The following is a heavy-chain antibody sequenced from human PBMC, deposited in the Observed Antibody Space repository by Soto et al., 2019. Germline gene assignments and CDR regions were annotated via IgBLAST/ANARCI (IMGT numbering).Heavy chain of an antibody. CDR2: INPASGHT. J-gene: IGHJ6*02. Sequence: QVQLVQSGAEVKKPGASVKVSCKASGYTFTTYALHWVRQAPGQRPEWMGWINPASGHTKYSKKFQDRVTITRDTSASTGYMELSSLRSEDTAVSYCRRSVVGATGEILYDAMDVWGQVTTVTVSS. CDR1: GYTFTTYA. V-gene: IGHV1-3*01. D-gene: IGHD1-26*01. CDR3: RRSVVGATGEILYDAMDV.